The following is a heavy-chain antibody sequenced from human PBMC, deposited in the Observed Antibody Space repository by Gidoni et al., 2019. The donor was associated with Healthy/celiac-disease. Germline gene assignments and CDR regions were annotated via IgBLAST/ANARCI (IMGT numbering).Heavy chain of an antibody. V-gene: IGHV3-30*03. D-gene: IGHD3-22*01. CDR1: GFTFSSYG. Sequence: QVQLVESGGGVVQPGRSLRLSGAASGFTFSSYGMHGVRQAPGKGLEWVAVISYDGSNKYYEASVKGLFTISRDNSKNTLYLQMNSLRAEDTAVYYCARAMDYYGSSGYYPFDYWGQGTLVTVSS. CDR3: ARAMDYYGSSGYYPFDY. J-gene: IGHJ4*02. CDR2: ISYDGSNK.